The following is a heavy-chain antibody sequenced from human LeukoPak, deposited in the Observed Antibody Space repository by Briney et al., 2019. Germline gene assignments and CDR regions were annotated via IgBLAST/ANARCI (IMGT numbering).Heavy chain of an antibody. V-gene: IGHV1-18*01. CDR1: GYTFTSYG. D-gene: IGHD3-3*01. CDR2: ISAYNGNT. CDR3: ARALYDFWSGPTLNWFDP. Sequence: ASVKVSCKASGYTFTSYGISWVRQAPGQGLEWMGWISAYNGNTNYAQKLQGRVTMTTDTSTSTAYMELRSLRSDDTAVYYCARALYDFWSGPTLNWFDPWGQGILVTVSS. J-gene: IGHJ5*02.